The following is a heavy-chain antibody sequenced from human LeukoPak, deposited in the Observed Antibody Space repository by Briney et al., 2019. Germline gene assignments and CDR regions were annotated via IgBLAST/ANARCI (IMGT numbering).Heavy chain of an antibody. CDR2: IKQDGTQK. D-gene: IGHD3-10*02. CDR3: ARDSIWSGTYYTPPRY. CDR1: GFTFSDHY. Sequence: PGGSLRLSCAASGFTFSDHYMDWVRQAPGKGLEWVANIKQDGTQKHYVDSVEGRFTISRDNANNSLYLQMNSLRAEDTAVYYCARDSIWSGTYYTPPRYWGQGTLVTVSS. J-gene: IGHJ4*02. V-gene: IGHV3-7*01.